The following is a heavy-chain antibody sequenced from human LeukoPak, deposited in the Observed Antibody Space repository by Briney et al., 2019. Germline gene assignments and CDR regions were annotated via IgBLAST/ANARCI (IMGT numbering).Heavy chain of an antibody. D-gene: IGHD1-26*01. CDR2: IYYSGST. CDR3: ARRVSYRYYFDY. J-gene: IGHJ4*02. Sequence: SSETLSLTCTVSGGSISSSSYYWGWIRQPPGKGLEWIGSIYYSGSTYYNPSLKSRVTISVDTSKNQFSLKLSSVTAADTAVYYCARRVSYRYYFDYWGQGTLVTVSS. CDR1: GGSISSSSYY. V-gene: IGHV4-39*07.